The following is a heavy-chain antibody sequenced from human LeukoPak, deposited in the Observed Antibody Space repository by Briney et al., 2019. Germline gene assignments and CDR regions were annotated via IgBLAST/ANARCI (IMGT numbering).Heavy chain of an antibody. Sequence: TGGSLRLSCAASGFTFSSYWTSWVRQAPGKGLEWVANIKQDGSERYYVDSVKGRFTISRDNAKNSLYLQMNSLRAEDTAVYYCSRPRGCSDGGCDNFDYWGQGTLVTVSS. CDR2: IKQDGSER. CDR3: SRPRGCSDGGCDNFDY. CDR1: GFTFSSYW. V-gene: IGHV3-7*03. J-gene: IGHJ4*02. D-gene: IGHD2-15*01.